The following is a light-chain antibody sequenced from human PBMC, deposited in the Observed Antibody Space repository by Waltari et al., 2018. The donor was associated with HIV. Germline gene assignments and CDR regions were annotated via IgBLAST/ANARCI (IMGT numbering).Light chain of an antibody. Sequence: EIVLTPSPGTLSLSPVETATLSCRASQSVTSTYLAWYHQKPGQAPRLLIYGASSRATGIPDRFRGSGSGTDFTLTIRRLEPEDFAVYYCQQYGSSPYTFGQGTKLEIK. CDR1: QSVTSTY. CDR2: GAS. J-gene: IGKJ2*01. V-gene: IGKV3-20*01. CDR3: QQYGSSPYT.